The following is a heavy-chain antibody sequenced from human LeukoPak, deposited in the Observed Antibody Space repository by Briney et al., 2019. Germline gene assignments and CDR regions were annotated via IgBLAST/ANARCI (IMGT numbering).Heavy chain of an antibody. Sequence: GSLRLSCTASGFIFSAYSMIWVRQAPGKGLEWIGEINHSGSTNYNPSLKSRVTISVDTSKNQFSLKLSSVTAADTAVYYCAIGLLWFGELFEDYWGQGTLVTVSS. J-gene: IGHJ4*02. V-gene: IGHV4-34*01. D-gene: IGHD3-10*01. CDR1: GFIFSAYS. CDR2: INHSGST. CDR3: AIGLLWFGELFEDY.